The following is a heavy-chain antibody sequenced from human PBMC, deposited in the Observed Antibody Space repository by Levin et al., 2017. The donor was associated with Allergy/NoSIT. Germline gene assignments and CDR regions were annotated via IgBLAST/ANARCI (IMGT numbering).Heavy chain of an antibody. CDR1: GFIFSNYP. V-gene: IGHV3-30*04. J-gene: IGHJ4*02. Sequence: QSGGSLRLSCTGSGFIFSNYPLHWVRQAPDKGPEWVAGISSDGSRIYYADAVKGRFTISRDDSENTLYLNINSLRPEDTAVYYCATDRCIGCYGWYFVHWGQGTLVTVSS. CDR2: ISSDGSRI. D-gene: IGHD2-2*01. CDR3: ATDRCIGCYGWYFVH.